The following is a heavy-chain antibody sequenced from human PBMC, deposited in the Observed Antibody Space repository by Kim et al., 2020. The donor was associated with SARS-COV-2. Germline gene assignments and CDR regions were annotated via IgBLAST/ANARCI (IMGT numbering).Heavy chain of an antibody. J-gene: IGHJ6*02. Sequence: GGSLRLSCAASGFTFSNYPMTWVRQAPGKGLEWVSVVGGSGGGSIYADSVKGWFTISRDNPKNMLYLQMNSLRDEDTAVYYCGKGGGMDVWGHGTTVIVS. D-gene: IGHD1-26*01. CDR2: VGGSGGGS. V-gene: IGHV3-23*01. CDR1: GFTFSNYP. CDR3: GKGGGMDV.